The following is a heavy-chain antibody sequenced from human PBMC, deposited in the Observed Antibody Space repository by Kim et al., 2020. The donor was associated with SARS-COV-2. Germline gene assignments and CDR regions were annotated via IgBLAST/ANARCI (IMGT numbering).Heavy chain of an antibody. CDR1: GFTFSRFA. V-gene: IGHV3-30*04. CDR3: ARDDYADADACWNLRNDGFDV. J-gene: IGHJ3*01. D-gene: IGHD3-16*01. Sequence: GGSLRLSCVASGFTFSRFAMHWVRQVPGKGLEWVAFITHDGSNAYYTDSVKGRLTISRDDSKNTLYLQMNSLKPEDTAVYYCARDDYADADACWNLRNDGFDVWGQGTLVTVSS. CDR2: ITHDGSNA.